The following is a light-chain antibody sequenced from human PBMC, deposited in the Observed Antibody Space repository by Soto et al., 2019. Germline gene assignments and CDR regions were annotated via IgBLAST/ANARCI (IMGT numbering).Light chain of an antibody. Sequence: DIQMTQSPSSLSASVGDRVNITCRASQSISTWLAWCQQQPGRAPRLLIYDASTLQSGVPSTFSGSGSGTEFTLTISSLQPDDFSSYYCQHYFRYPWTFGQGTKVDIK. V-gene: IGKV1-5*01. J-gene: IGKJ1*01. CDR1: QSISTW. CDR2: DAS. CDR3: QHYFRYPWT.